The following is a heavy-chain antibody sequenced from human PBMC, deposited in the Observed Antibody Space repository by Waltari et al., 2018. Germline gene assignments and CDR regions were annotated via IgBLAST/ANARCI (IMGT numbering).Heavy chain of an antibody. J-gene: IGHJ3*02. V-gene: IGHV3-53*01. CDR1: GFTVSSNY. CDR3: ARDRGSSWYHAFDI. CDR2: IYSGGST. D-gene: IGHD6-13*01. Sequence: EVQLVESGGGLIQPGGSLRLSCAASGFTVSSNYMSWVRQAPGKGLEWVSVIYSGGSTYYADSVKGRFTISRDNSKNTLYLQMNSLRAEDTAVYYCARDRGSSWYHAFDIWGQGTMVTVSS.